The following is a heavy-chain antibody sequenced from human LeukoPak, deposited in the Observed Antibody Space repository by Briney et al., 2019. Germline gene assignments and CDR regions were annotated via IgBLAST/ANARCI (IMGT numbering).Heavy chain of an antibody. D-gene: IGHD1-26*01. CDR2: IYYSGST. CDR3: ARLPSGSPLEYYYYGMDV. CDR1: GGSISSSGYY. J-gene: IGHJ6*02. Sequence: PSETLSLTCTVSGGSISSSGYYWGWIRQPPGKGLEWIGSIYYSGSTNYNPSLKSRVTISVDTSKNQFSLKLSSVTAADTAVYYCARLPSGSPLEYYYYGMDVWGQGTTVTVSS. V-gene: IGHV4-39*07.